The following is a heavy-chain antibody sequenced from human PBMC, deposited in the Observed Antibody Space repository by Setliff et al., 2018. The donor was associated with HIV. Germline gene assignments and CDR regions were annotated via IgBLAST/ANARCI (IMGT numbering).Heavy chain of an antibody. Sequence: SETLSLTCAVYGGSFSDYSWNWVRQPPGKGLEWIGYTYYSGRTNYNPSLKSRVTISVDTSRNQFSLKLSSVTAADTAVYYCASQPAYSTDWYPPGYFDHWGQGTLVTVSS. CDR3: ASQPAYSTDWYPPGYFDH. D-gene: IGHD6-19*01. J-gene: IGHJ4*02. V-gene: IGHV4-59*08. CDR1: GGSFSDYS. CDR2: TYYSGRT.